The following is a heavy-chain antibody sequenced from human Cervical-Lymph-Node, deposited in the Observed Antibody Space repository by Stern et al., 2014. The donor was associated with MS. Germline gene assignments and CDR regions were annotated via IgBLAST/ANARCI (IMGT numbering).Heavy chain of an antibody. J-gene: IGHJ4*02. Sequence: QVQLEQSGAEVKTPGASVKVSCRASGYSFTSYFINWVRQAPGQGLEWMGIINPSAGNTNYAQKFQGRVVMTSDTSTGTVYMELSSLRSEDTAVYYCARDEGADYWGQGTLVTVSS. CDR2: INPSAGNT. V-gene: IGHV1-46*01. CDR3: ARDEGADY. CDR1: GYSFTSYF.